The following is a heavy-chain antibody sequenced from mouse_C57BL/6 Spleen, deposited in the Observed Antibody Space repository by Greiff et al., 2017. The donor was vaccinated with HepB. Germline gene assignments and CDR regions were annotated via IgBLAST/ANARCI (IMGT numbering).Heavy chain of an antibody. CDR1: GYTFTSYW. Sequence: VKLQQPGAELVKPGASVKLSCKASGYTFTSYWMHWVKQRPGQGLEWIGMIHPNSGSTNYNEKFKSKATLTVDKSSSTAYMQLSSLTSEDSAVYYCAREAYYGSSYRYFDVWGTGTTVTVSS. J-gene: IGHJ1*03. D-gene: IGHD1-1*01. CDR2: IHPNSGST. V-gene: IGHV1-64*01. CDR3: AREAYYGSSYRYFDV.